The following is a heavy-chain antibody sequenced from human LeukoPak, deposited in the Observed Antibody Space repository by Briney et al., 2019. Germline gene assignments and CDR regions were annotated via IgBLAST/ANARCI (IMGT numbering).Heavy chain of an antibody. J-gene: IGHJ5*02. V-gene: IGHV1-69*04. D-gene: IGHD3-22*01. CDR1: GGTFSSYA. Sequence: ASVKVSCKASGGTFSSYAISWVRQAPGQGLEWMGRIIPILGIANYAQKFQGRVTITADKSTSTAYMELSSLRSEDTAVYYCATLGRYYYDSKVMAWGQGTLVTVSS. CDR2: IIPILGIA. CDR3: ATLGRYYYDSKVMA.